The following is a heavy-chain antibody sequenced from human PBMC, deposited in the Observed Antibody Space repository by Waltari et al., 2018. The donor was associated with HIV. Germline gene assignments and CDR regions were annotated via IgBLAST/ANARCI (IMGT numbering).Heavy chain of an antibody. J-gene: IGHJ6*02. Sequence: QLQLQESGPGLVKPSETLSLTCTVSGGSISSSSYYWGWIRQPPGKGLEWIGSIYYSGSTYYNPSLKSRVTISVDTSKNQFSLKLSSVTAADTAVYYCARQAIEVVGGLGGMDVWGQGTTVTVSS. CDR3: ARQAIEVVGGLGGMDV. D-gene: IGHD3-22*01. V-gene: IGHV4-39*01. CDR2: IYYSGST. CDR1: GGSISSSSYY.